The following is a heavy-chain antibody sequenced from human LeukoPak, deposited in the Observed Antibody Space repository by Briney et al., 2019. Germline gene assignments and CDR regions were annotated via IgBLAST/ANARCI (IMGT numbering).Heavy chain of an antibody. D-gene: IGHD3-22*01. CDR3: ARDSLTVRFGGGGHYYDSSGYQRTFDI. Sequence: ASVKVSCKASGYTFTSYAMNWVRQAPGQGLEWMGWINTNTGNPTYAQGFTGRFVFSLDTSVSTAYLQISSLKAEDTAVYCCARDSLTVRFGGGGHYYDSSGYQRTFDIWGQGTMVTVSS. V-gene: IGHV7-4-1*02. CDR2: INTNTGNP. CDR1: GYTFTSYA. J-gene: IGHJ3*02.